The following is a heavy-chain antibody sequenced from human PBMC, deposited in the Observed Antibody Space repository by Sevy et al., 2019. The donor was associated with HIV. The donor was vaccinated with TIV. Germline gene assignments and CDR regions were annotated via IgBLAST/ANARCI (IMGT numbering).Heavy chain of an antibody. Sequence: SETLSLTCTVSGGSISSYYWSWIRQPPGKGLEWIGYIYYSGSTNYNPSLKSRVTISVDTSKNQFSLKLSSVTAADAAVYYCARVGSYFDYWGQGTLVTVSS. CDR2: IYYSGST. D-gene: IGHD1-26*01. J-gene: IGHJ4*02. V-gene: IGHV4-59*01. CDR3: ARVGSYFDY. CDR1: GGSISSYY.